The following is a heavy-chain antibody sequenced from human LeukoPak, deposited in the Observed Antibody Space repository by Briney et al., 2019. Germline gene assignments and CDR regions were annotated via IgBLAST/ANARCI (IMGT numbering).Heavy chain of an antibody. D-gene: IGHD3-22*01. J-gene: IGHJ4*02. CDR1: GGSISIYY. CDR3: ARATYYYDSSGYYSYFDY. V-gene: IGHV4-59*01. CDR2: IYYSGST. Sequence: SETLSLTCTVSGGSISIYYWSWIRQPPGKGLEWIGYIYYSGSTYYNPSLKSRVTISVDTSKNQFSLKLSSVTAADTAVYYCARATYYYDSSGYYSYFDYWGQGTLVTVSS.